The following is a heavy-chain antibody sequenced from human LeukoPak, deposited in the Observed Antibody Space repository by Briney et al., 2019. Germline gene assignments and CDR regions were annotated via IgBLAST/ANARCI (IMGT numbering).Heavy chain of an antibody. CDR1: GDSVSSNSAA. CDR2: TSYRSKGYN. Sequence: SQTLALTRAISGDSVSSNSAAWNWIRQSPSRGLEWLGRTSYRSKGYNDYAVSVKSRITVNPDTSKNQFSLQLSSVTPEDTAVYYCARGNGYGFDYWGQGTLVTVSS. CDR3: ARGNGYGFDY. J-gene: IGHJ4*02. D-gene: IGHD5-18*01. V-gene: IGHV6-1*01.